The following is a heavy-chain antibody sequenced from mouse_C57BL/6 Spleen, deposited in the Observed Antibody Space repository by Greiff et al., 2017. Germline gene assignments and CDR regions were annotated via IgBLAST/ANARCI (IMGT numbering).Heavy chain of an antibody. CDR2: IDPSDSYT. D-gene: IGHD1-1*01. Sequence: QVQLQQPGAELVMPGASVKLSCKASGYTFTSYWMHWVKQRPGQGLEWIGEIDPSDSYTNYNQKFKGKSTLTVDKSSSTAYMQLSSLTSDDSAVYYCARRGGALITTVVATNDYFDYWGQGTTLTVSS. CDR1: GYTFTSYW. J-gene: IGHJ2*01. CDR3: ARRGGALITTVVATNDYFDY. V-gene: IGHV1-69*01.